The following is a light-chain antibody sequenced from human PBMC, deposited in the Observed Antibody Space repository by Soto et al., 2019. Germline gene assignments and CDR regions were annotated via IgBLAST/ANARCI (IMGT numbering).Light chain of an antibody. J-gene: IGKJ4*01. CDR1: QSVSSH. CDR2: VAS. CDR3: QHYNVWPLT. Sequence: EIVMTQSPATLSVSPGERATLSCRASQSVSSHLAWYQQKHGQTPQLLIYVASTRSTGIPARFSGSGSGTEFTLTISSLQSEDFSVYYCQHYNVWPLTFGGGTKVEFK. V-gene: IGKV3-15*01.